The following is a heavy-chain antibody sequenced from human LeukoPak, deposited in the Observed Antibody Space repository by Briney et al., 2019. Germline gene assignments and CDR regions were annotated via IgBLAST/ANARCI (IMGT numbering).Heavy chain of an antibody. D-gene: IGHD3-16*01. J-gene: IGHJ4*02. CDR2: IHYSGST. CDR1: VGSISGYY. CDR3: ARIIIMSYRYFDY. Sequence: KPSETLSLTCTVTVGSISGYYWSWIRQPPGKRLEWNGYIHYSGSTNYNPSLKSRVTISVDTSKNQFSLKLSSVTAADTAVYYCARIIIMSYRYFDYWGQGHLVTVSS. V-gene: IGHV4-59*01.